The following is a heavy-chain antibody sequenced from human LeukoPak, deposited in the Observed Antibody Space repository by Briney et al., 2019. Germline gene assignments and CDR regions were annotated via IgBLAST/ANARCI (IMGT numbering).Heavy chain of an antibody. CDR2: ISPRSGDT. J-gene: IGHJ4*02. Sequence: GASVKVSCKTSGYTFTDYYMHWVRQAPGQGLEWMGWISPRSGDTSYAQKFQGRVTMTRDTSISTVDMDLSGLTSDDTAVFYCARGREIHGNSDTNLDDYWGQGTLVTVSS. CDR1: GYTFTDYY. D-gene: IGHD1-14*01. V-gene: IGHV1-2*02. CDR3: ARGREIHGNSDTNLDDY.